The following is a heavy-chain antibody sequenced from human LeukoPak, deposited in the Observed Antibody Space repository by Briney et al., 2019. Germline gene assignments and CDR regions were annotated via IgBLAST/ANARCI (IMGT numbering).Heavy chain of an antibody. CDR3: ARERNDFWSGYCDY. Sequence: PGGSLRLSCAASGFTFSSYWMSWVRQAPGKGLEWVASIKQDGTEKYYVDSVKGRFTISKDNAKNSLYLQMNSLRSEDTAVYYCARERNDFWSGYCDYWGQGTLVTVSS. V-gene: IGHV3-7*03. CDR2: IKQDGTEK. J-gene: IGHJ4*02. D-gene: IGHD3-3*01. CDR1: GFTFSSYW.